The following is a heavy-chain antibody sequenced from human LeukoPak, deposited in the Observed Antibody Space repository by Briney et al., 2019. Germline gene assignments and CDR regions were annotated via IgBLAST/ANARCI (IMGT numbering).Heavy chain of an antibody. CDR2: FDPEDGET. Sequence: GASVKVSCKVSGYTLTELSMHWVRQAPGKGLEWMGGFDPEDGETIYAQKFQGRVTMTEGTSTDTAYMELSSLRSEDTAVYYCATDDILTGSPADDAFDIWGQGTMVTVSS. CDR3: ATDDILTGSPADDAFDI. D-gene: IGHD3-9*01. CDR1: GYTLTELS. J-gene: IGHJ3*02. V-gene: IGHV1-24*01.